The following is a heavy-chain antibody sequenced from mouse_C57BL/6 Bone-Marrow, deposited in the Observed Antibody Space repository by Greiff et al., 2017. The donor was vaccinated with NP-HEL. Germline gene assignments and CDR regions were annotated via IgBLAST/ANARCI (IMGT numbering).Heavy chain of an antibody. CDR3: ASPYYYGSSWPFAY. V-gene: IGHV1-72*01. CDR1: GYTFTSYW. J-gene: IGHJ3*01. D-gene: IGHD1-1*01. CDR2: IDPNSGGT. Sequence: QVHVKQPGAELVKPGASVKLSCKASGYTFTSYWMHWVKQRPGRGLEWIGRIDPNSGGTKYNEKFKSKATLTVDKPSSTAYMQLSSLTSEDSAVYYCASPYYYGSSWPFAYWGQGTLVTVSA.